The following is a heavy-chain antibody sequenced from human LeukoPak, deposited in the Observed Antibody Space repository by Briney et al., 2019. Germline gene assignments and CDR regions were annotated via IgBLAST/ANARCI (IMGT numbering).Heavy chain of an antibody. Sequence: SETLSLTCTVSGGSISSYYWSWIRQPPGKGLEWIGYIYYSGSTNYNPSLKSRVTISVDTSKNQFSLKLSSVTAADTAVYYRARGDSRDGYKLDYWGQGTLVTVSS. D-gene: IGHD5-24*01. V-gene: IGHV4-59*01. CDR2: IYYSGST. CDR1: GGSISSYY. J-gene: IGHJ4*02. CDR3: ARGDSRDGYKLDY.